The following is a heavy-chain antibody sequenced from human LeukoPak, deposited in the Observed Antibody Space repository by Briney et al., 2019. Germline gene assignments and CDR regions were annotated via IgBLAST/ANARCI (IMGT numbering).Heavy chain of an antibody. CDR1: GFTFSSYG. CDR2: ISYDGSNK. CDR3: AKESHYDILTGYYPALDY. D-gene: IGHD3-9*01. V-gene: IGHV3-30*18. J-gene: IGHJ4*02. Sequence: GGSLRLSCAASGFTFSSYGMHWVRQAPGKGLEWVAVISYDGSNKYYADSVKGRFTISRDNSKNTLCLQMNSLRAEDTAVYYCAKESHYDILTGYYPALDYWGQGTLVTVSS.